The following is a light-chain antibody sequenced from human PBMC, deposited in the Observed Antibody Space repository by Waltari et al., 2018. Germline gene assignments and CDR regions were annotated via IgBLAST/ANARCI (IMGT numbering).Light chain of an antibody. J-gene: IGLJ3*02. CDR3: MFWPSNVWV. V-gene: IGLV5-37*01. CDR2: YHSDSEK. CDR1: SAINVGAFN. Sequence: QPVLTQPPSSSASPGESARLTCTLPSAINVGAFNIYWYQQKPGSPPRFLLYYHSDSEKAQGSGVPSRFSGSKDASANAGILLISGLQSEDEADYYCMFWPSNVWVFGGGTKLTVL.